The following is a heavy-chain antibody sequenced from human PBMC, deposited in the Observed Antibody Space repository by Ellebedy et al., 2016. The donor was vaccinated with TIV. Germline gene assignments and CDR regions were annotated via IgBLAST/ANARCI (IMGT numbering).Heavy chain of an antibody. CDR2: FFYNGNT. J-gene: IGHJ4*02. CDR3: ARLVDHGYPTH. V-gene: IGHV4-39*02. CDR1: GGSISSSSYY. D-gene: IGHD5-18*01. Sequence: MPSETLSLTCTVSGGSISSSSYYRAWIRQPPGKGLEWIGSFFYNGNTYYNPSLKSRVTISADTSKNHFSLKLSSVTAADTAVYYCARLVDHGYPTHWGQGILVTVSS.